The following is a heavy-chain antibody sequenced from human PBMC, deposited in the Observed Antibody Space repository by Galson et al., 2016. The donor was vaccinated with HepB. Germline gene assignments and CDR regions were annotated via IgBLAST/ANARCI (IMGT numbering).Heavy chain of an antibody. Sequence: SVKVSCKASGGTFSSYAISWVRQAPGQGLEWMGGIIPIFTTANYAQRFQARVTITADGSTSTVYMELSSLRSDDTAVYYCASGAREDELRFLGPRYYHYYSMDVWGKGTTVTVSS. CDR2: IIPIFTTA. CDR1: GGTFSSYA. D-gene: IGHD3-3*01. J-gene: IGHJ6*03. CDR3: ASGAREDELRFLGPRYYHYYSMDV. V-gene: IGHV1-69*13.